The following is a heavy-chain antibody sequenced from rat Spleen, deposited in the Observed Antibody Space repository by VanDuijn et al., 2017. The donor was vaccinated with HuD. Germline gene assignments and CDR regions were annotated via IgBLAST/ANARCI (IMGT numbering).Heavy chain of an antibody. V-gene: IGHV5-43*01. J-gene: IGHJ2*01. D-gene: IGHD1-1*01. CDR3: ARHGPIYYYSGAQPPDY. Sequence: EVQLVESGGGLVQPGSSLKVSCVASGFTFSNYVMHWFRQAPENGIEWLAYINTDSSDTHYADSVKGRFTIFRNNAKSTLFLQMDSLRSEDTATYYCARHGPIYYYSGAQPPDYWGQGVMVTVSS. CDR1: GFTFSNYV. CDR2: INTDSSDT.